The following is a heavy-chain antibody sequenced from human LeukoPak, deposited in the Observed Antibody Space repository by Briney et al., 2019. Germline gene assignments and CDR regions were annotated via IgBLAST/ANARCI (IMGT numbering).Heavy chain of an antibody. D-gene: IGHD6-13*01. CDR1: GFTFSSYS. V-gene: IGHV3-21*01. Sequence: PGGSLRLSCAASGFTFSSYSMNWVRQAPGKGLEWVSSISSSSSYIYYADSVKGRFTISRDNAKNSLYLQMNSLRAEDTAVYYCARGGLAAASFDYWGHGTLVTVSS. J-gene: IGHJ4*01. CDR3: ARGGLAAASFDY. CDR2: ISSSSSYI.